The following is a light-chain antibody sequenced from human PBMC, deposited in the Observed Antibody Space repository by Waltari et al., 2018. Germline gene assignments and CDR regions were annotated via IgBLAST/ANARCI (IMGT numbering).Light chain of an antibody. Sequence: QAVLTQPPSVSGAPGQRVPISCTGSNSTIGAGFNVHWYQQLPGRAPRLLIYKNNNRPSGVPDRFFGSRSGTSASLVITGLQTEDEADYYCQSSDITLDAALFGGGTKVTVL. CDR1: NSTIGAGFN. V-gene: IGLV1-40*01. J-gene: IGLJ2*01. CDR2: KNN. CDR3: QSSDITLDAAL.